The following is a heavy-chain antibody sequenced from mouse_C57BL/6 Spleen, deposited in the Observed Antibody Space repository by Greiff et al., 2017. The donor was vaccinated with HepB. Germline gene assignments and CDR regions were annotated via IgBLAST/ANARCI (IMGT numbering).Heavy chain of an antibody. V-gene: IGHV1-81*01. CDR3: AREDDSGYRFAY. D-gene: IGHD3-2*02. CDR2: IYPRSGNT. J-gene: IGHJ3*01. CDR1: GYTFTSYG. Sequence: QVQLKESGAELARPGASVKLSCKASGYTFTSYGISWVKQRTGQGLEWIGEIYPRSGNTYYNEKFKGKATLTADKSSSTAHMELRSLTSEDSAVYFCAREDDSGYRFAYWGQGTLVTVSA.